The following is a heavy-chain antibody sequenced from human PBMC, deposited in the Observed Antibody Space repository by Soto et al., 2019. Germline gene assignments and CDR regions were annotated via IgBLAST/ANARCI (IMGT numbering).Heavy chain of an antibody. V-gene: IGHV3-30-3*01. Sequence: QVQLVESGGGVVQPGRSLRLSCAASGFTFSSYAMHWVRQAPGKGLEWVAVISYDGSNKYYADSVKGRFTISRDNSKNTLYLQMNSLRAEDTAVYYCARDLQDYRGQGTLVTVSS. D-gene: IGHD1-1*01. CDR1: GFTFSSYA. CDR2: ISYDGSNK. CDR3: ARDLQDY. J-gene: IGHJ4*02.